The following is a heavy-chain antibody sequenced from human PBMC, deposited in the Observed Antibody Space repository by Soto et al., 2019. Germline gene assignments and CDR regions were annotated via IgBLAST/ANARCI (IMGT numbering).Heavy chain of an antibody. Sequence: EVQLLESGGGLVQSGESLRLSCAASGFTFGTYAMNWVRQAPGKGLEWVSTITDVGDPTYYADSVKGRFTISRDNSKNTLFLQMTSLRAEDTARSHCAKDRDIAYHLEGGFYYSGMDVWGQGTTFTVSS. V-gene: IGHV3-23*01. D-gene: IGHD5-12*01. J-gene: IGHJ6*02. CDR2: ITDVGDPT. CDR1: GFTFGTYA. CDR3: AKDRDIAYHLEGGFYYSGMDV.